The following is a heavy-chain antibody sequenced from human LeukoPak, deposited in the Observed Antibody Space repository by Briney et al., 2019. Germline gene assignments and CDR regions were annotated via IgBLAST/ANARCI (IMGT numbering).Heavy chain of an antibody. D-gene: IGHD6-19*01. V-gene: IGHV3-74*01. Sequence: PGGSLRLSCAASGFTFSDHRMHWVRQVPGKGLLWVARMNSDGTTTNYADSVKGRFTISRDNAENTLFLQMNSLGADDTAVYYCARAGWYRFDYWGQGTLVTVSS. CDR1: GFTFSDHR. J-gene: IGHJ4*02. CDR3: ARAGWYRFDY. CDR2: MNSDGTTT.